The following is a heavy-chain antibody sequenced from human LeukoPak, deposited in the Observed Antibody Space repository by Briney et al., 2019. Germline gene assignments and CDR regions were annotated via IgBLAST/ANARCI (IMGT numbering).Heavy chain of an antibody. CDR2: IYTSGST. D-gene: IGHD6-13*01. CDR3: ARDFRIAAAGTYFDY. V-gene: IGHV4-4*07. Sequence: SETLSLXCTVSGGSISSYYWSWIRLPAGKGLEWIGRIYTSGSTNYNPSLKSRVTMSVDTSKNQFSLKLSSVTAADTAVYYCARDFRIAAAGTYFDYWGQGTLVTVSS. CDR1: GGSISSYY. J-gene: IGHJ4*02.